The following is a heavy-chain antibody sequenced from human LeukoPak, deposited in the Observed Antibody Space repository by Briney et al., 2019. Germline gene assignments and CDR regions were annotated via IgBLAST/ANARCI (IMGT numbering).Heavy chain of an antibody. V-gene: IGHV1-2*06. Sequence: ASVKVSCKACGYTLTVYYIHWVRQAPGQGLEWMGRINPNSGDTNFAQKFQGRVTMTRDTSISTAYMDLSGLRPDDTAVYYCAREGSGYTYGRGSYFDYWGHGILVTVSS. CDR2: INPNSGDT. CDR3: AREGSGYTYGRGSYFDY. D-gene: IGHD5-18*01. CDR1: GYTLTVYY. J-gene: IGHJ4*01.